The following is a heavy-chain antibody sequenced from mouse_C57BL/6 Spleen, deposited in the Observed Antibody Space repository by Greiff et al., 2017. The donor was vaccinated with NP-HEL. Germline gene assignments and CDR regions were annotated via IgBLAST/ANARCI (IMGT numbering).Heavy chain of an antibody. CDR3: AKYSNSGAWFAY. Sequence: VQLVESGPELVKPGASVKISCKASGYAFSSSWMNWVKQRPGKGLEWIGRIYPGDGDTNYNGKFKGKATLTADKSSSTAYMQLSSLTSEDSAVYFCAKYSNSGAWFAYWGQGTLVTVSA. CDR1: GYAFSSSW. D-gene: IGHD2-5*01. V-gene: IGHV1-82*01. CDR2: IYPGDGDT. J-gene: IGHJ3*01.